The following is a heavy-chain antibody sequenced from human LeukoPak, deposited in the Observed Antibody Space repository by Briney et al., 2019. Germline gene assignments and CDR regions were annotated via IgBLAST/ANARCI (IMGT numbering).Heavy chain of an antibody. CDR2: IKSTSDVI. J-gene: IGHJ4*02. CDR1: GFTFSSYS. V-gene: IGHV3-21*01. Sequence: PGESLRLSCAASGFTFSSYSMNWVRQSPGKGLEWVSSIKSTSDVIFYADSVKGRFTVSRDNAKNSLYLQMNSLRAEDTAVYYCAKRVSEFYTISYYFDYWGQGTLVTVSS. CDR3: AKRVSEFYTISYYFDY. D-gene: IGHD2/OR15-2a*01.